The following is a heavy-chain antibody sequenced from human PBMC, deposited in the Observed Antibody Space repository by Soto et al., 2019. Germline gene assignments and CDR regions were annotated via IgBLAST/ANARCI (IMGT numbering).Heavy chain of an antibody. D-gene: IGHD3-9*01. Sequence: QVQLVQSGAEVKKPGASVKVSCKASGYTFTGYYMHWVRQAPGQGLEWMGWINPNSGGTNYAQKFQGWVTMTRDTSISTAYMELSRLRSDDTAVYYCARDQLDILTCYYYYGMDVWGQGTTVTVSS. CDR3: ARDQLDILTCYYYYGMDV. CDR1: GYTFTGYY. CDR2: INPNSGGT. V-gene: IGHV1-2*04. J-gene: IGHJ6*02.